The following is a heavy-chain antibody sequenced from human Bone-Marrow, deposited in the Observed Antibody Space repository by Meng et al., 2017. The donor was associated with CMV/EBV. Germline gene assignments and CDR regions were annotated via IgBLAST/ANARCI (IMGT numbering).Heavy chain of an antibody. D-gene: IGHD1-26*01. Sequence: QLQLQVSGPGLVRPSETLSLTCSVSGAPISNFFWSWIRQSAGLRLEWIGRIQSDGNTYYNPSLKSRVTVSQDTSKNQISLRLRSVTAADTAVYYCATGSGDFDHWGQGTLVTVSA. V-gene: IGHV4-4*07. CDR2: IQSDGNT. CDR3: ATGSGDFDH. CDR1: GAPISNFF. J-gene: IGHJ4*02.